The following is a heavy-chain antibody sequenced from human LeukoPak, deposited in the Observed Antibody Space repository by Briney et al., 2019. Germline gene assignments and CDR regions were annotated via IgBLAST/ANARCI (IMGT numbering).Heavy chain of an antibody. Sequence: GGSLRLSCAASGFTFSSYSMSWVRQAPGKGLEWVSAISGSGGSTYYADSVKGRFTISRDNSKNTLYLQMNSLRAEDTAVYYCAKDYLTWSSGWGYYYYGMDVWGQGTTVTVSS. CDR2: ISGSGGST. D-gene: IGHD6-19*01. J-gene: IGHJ6*02. CDR1: GFTFSSYS. V-gene: IGHV3-23*01. CDR3: AKDYLTWSSGWGYYYYGMDV.